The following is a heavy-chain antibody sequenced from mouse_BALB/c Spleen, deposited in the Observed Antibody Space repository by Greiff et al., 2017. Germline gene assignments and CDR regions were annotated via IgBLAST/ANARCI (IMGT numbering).Heavy chain of an antibody. CDR2: ISDGGSYT. V-gene: IGHV5-4*02. Sequence: EVQGVESGGGLVKPGGSLKLSCAASGFTFSDYYMYWVRQTPEKRLEWVATISDGGSYTYYPDSVKGRFTISRDNAKNNLYLQMSSLKSEDTAMYYCARDYYEDAMDYWGQGTSVTVSS. CDR3: ARDYYEDAMDY. J-gene: IGHJ4*01. D-gene: IGHD2-4*01. CDR1: GFTFSDYY.